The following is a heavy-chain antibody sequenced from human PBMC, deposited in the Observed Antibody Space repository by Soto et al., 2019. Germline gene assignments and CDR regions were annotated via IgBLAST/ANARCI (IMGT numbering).Heavy chain of an antibody. Sequence: SETLSLTCTVSGGSISSGDYYWSWIRQPPGKGLEWIGYIYYSGSTYYNPSLKSRVTISVDTSKNQFSLKLSSVTAADTAVYYCARENRVTSYYDSSGYDYWGQGTLVTVSS. D-gene: IGHD3-22*01. CDR3: ARENRVTSYYDSSGYDY. V-gene: IGHV4-30-4*01. J-gene: IGHJ4*02. CDR1: GGSISSGDYY. CDR2: IYYSGST.